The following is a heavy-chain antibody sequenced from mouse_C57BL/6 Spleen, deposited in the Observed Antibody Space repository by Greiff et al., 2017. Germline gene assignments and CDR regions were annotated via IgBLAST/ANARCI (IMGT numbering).Heavy chain of an antibody. CDR2: IYPGDGDT. J-gene: IGHJ1*03. CDR3: ARYYYGTEYVDG. CDR1: GSAFSSSW. D-gene: IGHD1-1*01. Sequence: QFQLQQSGPELVKPGASVKISCKASGSAFSSSWMNWVKQRPGKGLEWIGRIYPGDGDTNYNGKFKGKATLTEDKSSSTAYMQLSSLTSEDSAVYFCARYYYGTEYVDGWGTGTTVTVSA. V-gene: IGHV1-82*01.